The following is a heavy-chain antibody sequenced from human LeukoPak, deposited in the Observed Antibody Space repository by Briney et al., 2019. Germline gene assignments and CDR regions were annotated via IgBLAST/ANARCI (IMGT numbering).Heavy chain of an antibody. D-gene: IGHD6-13*01. CDR1: GFTFSSYS. V-gene: IGHV3-48*01. CDR2: ITGSSSTI. CDR3: AKSQTAPSSSWYDDPVNWFDP. Sequence: GGSLRLSCAASGFTFSSYSMNWVRQAPGKGLEWVSYITGSSSTIYYADSVKGRFTISRDNAKNSLYLQMNSLRAEDTAVYYCAKSQTAPSSSWYDDPVNWFDPWGQGTLVTVSS. J-gene: IGHJ5*02.